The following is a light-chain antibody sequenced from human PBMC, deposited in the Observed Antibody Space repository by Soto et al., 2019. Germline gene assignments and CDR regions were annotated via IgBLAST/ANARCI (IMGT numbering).Light chain of an antibody. J-gene: IGLJ1*01. CDR3: SSYTSNSTPYV. CDR2: EVS. CDR1: SSDVGGYNY. V-gene: IGLV2-14*01. Sequence: QSALTQAASVSGSPGQSITISCTGTSSDVGGYNYVSWYQQHPGKAPKLMIYEVSNRPSGVSNRFSGSKSGNTASLTISGLQAEDEADYYCSSYTSNSTPYVFGTGTRSPS.